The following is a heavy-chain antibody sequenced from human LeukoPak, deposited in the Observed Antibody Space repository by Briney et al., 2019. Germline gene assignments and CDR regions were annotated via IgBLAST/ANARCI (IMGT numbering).Heavy chain of an antibody. D-gene: IGHD1-14*01. V-gene: IGHV1-69*04. CDR1: GGTFSSYA. J-gene: IGHJ6*02. CDR3: ANHGVSYYYYGMDV. Sequence: SVKVSCKASGGTFSSYAISWVRQAPGQGLEWMGRIIPILGIANYAQKFQGRVTITADKSTSTAYMELSSLRSEDTAVYYCANHGVSYYYYGMDVWGQGTTVTVSS. CDR2: IIPILGIA.